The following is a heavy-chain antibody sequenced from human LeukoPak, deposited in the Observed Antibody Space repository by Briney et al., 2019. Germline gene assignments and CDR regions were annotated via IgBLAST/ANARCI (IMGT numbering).Heavy chain of an antibody. V-gene: IGHV3-48*04. Sequence: GRSRRLAWAASGFTFSDYSMNWVRQAPGKGLEWISYIGISSGNTKYADSVKGRFTISGDSAKSSLYLQMNSLRVEDTAVYYCARDHTYVFDNWGQGTLVTVSS. D-gene: IGHD3-16*01. CDR1: GFTFSDYS. CDR3: ARDHTYVFDN. J-gene: IGHJ4*02. CDR2: IGISSGNT.